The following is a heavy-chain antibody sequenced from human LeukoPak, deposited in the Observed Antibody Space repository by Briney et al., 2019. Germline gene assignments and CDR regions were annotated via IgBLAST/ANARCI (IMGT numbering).Heavy chain of an antibody. D-gene: IGHD3-10*01. CDR1: GGSISNSTYY. V-gene: IGHV4-39*01. CDR3: ARVRYMVRGIIYFDY. J-gene: IGHJ4*02. Sequence: SETLSLTCTVSGGSISNSTYYWGWIRQSPGKGLEWIATIYYSGSTYFNPSLKSRVSKSVDTSKNQFSLKLSSVTAADTAVYYCARVRYMVRGIIYFDYWGQGTLVTVSS. CDR2: IYYSGST.